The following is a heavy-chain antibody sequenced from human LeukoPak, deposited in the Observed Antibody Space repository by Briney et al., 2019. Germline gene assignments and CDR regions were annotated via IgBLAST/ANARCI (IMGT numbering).Heavy chain of an antibody. Sequence: SGPTLVKPTQTLTLTCTFSGFSLSTSGVGVGWIRQPPGKALEWLALIYWNDDKRYSPSLKSRLTITKDTSKNQVVLTMTNMDPVDTATYYCAHTNSGYCSGGSCNFDYWGQGTLVTVSS. D-gene: IGHD2-15*01. J-gene: IGHJ4*02. V-gene: IGHV2-5*01. CDR2: IYWNDDK. CDR1: GFSLSTSGVG. CDR3: AHTNSGYCSGGSCNFDY.